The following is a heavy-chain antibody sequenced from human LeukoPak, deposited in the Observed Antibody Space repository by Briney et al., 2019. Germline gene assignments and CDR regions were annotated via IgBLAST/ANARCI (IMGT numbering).Heavy chain of an antibody. D-gene: IGHD5-18*01. J-gene: IGHJ4*02. CDR3: AKVEGYSYGPFDY. CDR2: IYSGGST. Sequence: GGSLRLSCAASGFTVSSNYMSWVRQAPGKGLEWVSVIYSGGSTYYADSVKGRFTISRDNSKNTLYLQMNSLRAEDTAVYYCAKVEGYSYGPFDYWGQGTLVTVSS. V-gene: IGHV3-66*01. CDR1: GFTVSSNY.